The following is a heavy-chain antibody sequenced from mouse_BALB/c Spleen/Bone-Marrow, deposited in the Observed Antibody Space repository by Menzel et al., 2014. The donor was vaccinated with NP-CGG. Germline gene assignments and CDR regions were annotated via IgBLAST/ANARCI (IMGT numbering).Heavy chain of an antibody. CDR2: IRNKANGYTT. CDR3: ARDYGNYVRFAY. Sequence: EVKVVESGGGLVQPGGSLILSCATSGFTFTDYYMSWVRQPPGKALEWLGFIRNKANGYTTEYSASVKGRFTISRDNSQSILYLQMNTLRAEDSATYYCARDYGNYVRFAYWGQGTLVTVSA. J-gene: IGHJ3*01. V-gene: IGHV7-3*02. D-gene: IGHD2-1*01. CDR1: GFTFTDYY.